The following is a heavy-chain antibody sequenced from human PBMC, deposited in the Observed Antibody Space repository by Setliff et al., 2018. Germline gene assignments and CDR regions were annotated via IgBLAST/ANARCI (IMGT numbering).Heavy chain of an antibody. J-gene: IGHJ4*02. V-gene: IGHV3-23*01. CDR2: ISGSGGST. CDR1: GFTFSSYS. D-gene: IGHD2-15*01. Sequence: PGGSLRLSCAASGFTFSSYSMNWVRQAPGKGLEWVSSISGSGGSTYYADSVKGRFTISRDNSKNTLYLQMNSLRAEDTAVYYCVKDRYCSDASCSPDYFDYWGQGTLVTVSS. CDR3: VKDRYCSDASCSPDYFDY.